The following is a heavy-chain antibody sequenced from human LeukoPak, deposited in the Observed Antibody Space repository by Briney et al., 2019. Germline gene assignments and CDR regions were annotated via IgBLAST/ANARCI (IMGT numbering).Heavy chain of an antibody. J-gene: IGHJ4*02. CDR2: FDPEDGET. V-gene: IGHV1-24*01. CDR1: GYTLTELS. D-gene: IGHD6-13*01. CDR3: ARDEVIAAATFDY. Sequence: ASVKVSCKVSGYTLTELSMHWVRQAPGKGLEWMGGFDPEDGETIYAQKFQGRVTMTTDTSTSTAYMELRSLRSDDTAVYYCARDEVIAAATFDYWGQGTLVTVSS.